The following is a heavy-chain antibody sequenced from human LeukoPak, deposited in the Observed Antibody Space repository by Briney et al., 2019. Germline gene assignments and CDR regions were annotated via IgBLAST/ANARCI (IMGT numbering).Heavy chain of an antibody. CDR2: IKHDASEK. CDR3: ARDRGFTGYGLYDY. CDR1: GFTFSSYW. V-gene: IGHV3-7*01. J-gene: IGHJ4*02. Sequence: GGSLRLSCAASGFTFSSYWMAWVRQTPGKGLEWVANIKHDASEKYYVDSVKGRFTISRDNAQNSFYLRMNSLRAEDTAVYYCARDRGFTGYGLYDYWGQGTLVTVSS. D-gene: IGHD5-12*01.